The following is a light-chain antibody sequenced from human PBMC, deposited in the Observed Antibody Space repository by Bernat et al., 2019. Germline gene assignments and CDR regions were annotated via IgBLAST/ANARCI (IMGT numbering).Light chain of an antibody. V-gene: IGLV2-14*03. Sequence: QSALTQPASVSGSPGQSITISCTGTSSDIGSYNYVSWYQQHPGKAPNLLIYAVANRPSGVFNRFSASKSGNTASLTSSGLQAEDETDYYCSSYTRGSSYVFGTGTKITVL. CDR2: AVA. CDR3: SSYTRGSSYV. J-gene: IGLJ1*01. CDR1: SSDIGSYNY.